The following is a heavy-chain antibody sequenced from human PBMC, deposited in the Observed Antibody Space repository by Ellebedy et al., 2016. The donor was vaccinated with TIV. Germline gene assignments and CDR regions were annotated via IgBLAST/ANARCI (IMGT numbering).Heavy chain of an antibody. CDR1: GFTVSSNY. D-gene: IGHD1-1*01. CDR2: IYPDGGA. CDR3: ARATLYNRGDN. J-gene: IGHJ4*02. V-gene: IGHV3-53*01. Sequence: GGSLRFSXAASGFTVSSNYMNWVRQAPGKGLEWVSIIYPDGGAYYAGSVKGRFTISRDSSQNTLSLQMNSLRVEDTAVYYCARATLYNRGDNWGQGTLVTVSA.